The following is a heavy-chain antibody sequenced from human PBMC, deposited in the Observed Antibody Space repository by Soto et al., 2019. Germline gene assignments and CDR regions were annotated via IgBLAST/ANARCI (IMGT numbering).Heavy chain of an antibody. J-gene: IGHJ4*02. CDR2: IWYDGSNK. Sequence: GGSLKLSCAASGFTFSSYGMHWVRQAPGKGLEWVAVIWYDGSNKYYADSVKGRFTISRDNSKNTLYLQMNSLRAEDTAVYYCARDMRQPTYYFDYWGQGTLVTVSS. CDR1: GFTFSSYG. D-gene: IGHD3-16*01. V-gene: IGHV3-33*01. CDR3: ARDMRQPTYYFDY.